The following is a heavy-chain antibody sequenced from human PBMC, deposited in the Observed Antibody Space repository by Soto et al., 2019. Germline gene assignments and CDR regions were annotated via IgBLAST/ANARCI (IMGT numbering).Heavy chain of an antibody. J-gene: IGHJ4*02. V-gene: IGHV4-61*08. Sequence: QVQLQEWGPGLVKPSGPWSFTCTVFVGPFRGGGSYGGWFGQPPGKGLEWIGYIYYSGSTNYNPSLKSRVTISVDTSKNQFSLKLSSVTAADTAVYYCARGVRAWGQGTQVTVSS. D-gene: IGHD3-3*01. CDR1: VGPFRGGGSY. CDR3: ARGVRA. CDR2: IYYSGST.